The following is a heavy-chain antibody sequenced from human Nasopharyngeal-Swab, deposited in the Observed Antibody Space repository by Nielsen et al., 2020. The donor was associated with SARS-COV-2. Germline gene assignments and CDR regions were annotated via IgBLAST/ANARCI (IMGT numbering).Heavy chain of an antibody. Sequence: GGSLRLSCAASGFTFSSYSMNWVRQAPGKGLEWVSSISSSSSYIYYADSVKGRFTISRDNSKNTLYLQMSSLRAEDTAVYYCVKARITIFGVVISSYYYGMDVWGQGTTVTVSS. CDR3: VKARITIFGVVISSYYYGMDV. V-gene: IGHV3-21*01. CDR2: ISSSSSYI. D-gene: IGHD3-3*01. J-gene: IGHJ6*02. CDR1: GFTFSSYS.